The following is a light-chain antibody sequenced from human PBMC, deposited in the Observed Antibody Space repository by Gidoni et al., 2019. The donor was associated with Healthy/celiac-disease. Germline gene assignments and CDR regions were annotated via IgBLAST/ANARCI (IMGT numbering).Light chain of an antibody. Sequence: DIVLTQSPLSLPVTTGEPASISCRSSQSPLHSNGYNYLDWYLQKPGQSPQLLIDLGSNRASGVPDRFSGRGSGTDFTLKISRVEAEDVGVYYCMQALQTPMYTFGQGTKLEIK. CDR1: QSPLHSNGYNY. J-gene: IGKJ2*01. CDR2: LGS. V-gene: IGKV2-28*01. CDR3: MQALQTPMYT.